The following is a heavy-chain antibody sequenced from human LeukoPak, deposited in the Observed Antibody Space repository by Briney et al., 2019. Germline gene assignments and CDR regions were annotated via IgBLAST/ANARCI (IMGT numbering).Heavy chain of an antibody. D-gene: IGHD6-19*01. CDR1: GFSVSSNY. CDR3: TRDSAVAGRNGDY. Sequence: GGSLRLSCAASGFSVSSNYMTWVRQAPGKGLEWVSLIYSGGSTYYADSVKGRFTISRDTSKNTLYLQMNSLRAEDTAVYYCTRDSAVAGRNGDYWGQGTLVTVSS. J-gene: IGHJ4*02. CDR2: IYSGGST. V-gene: IGHV3-66*01.